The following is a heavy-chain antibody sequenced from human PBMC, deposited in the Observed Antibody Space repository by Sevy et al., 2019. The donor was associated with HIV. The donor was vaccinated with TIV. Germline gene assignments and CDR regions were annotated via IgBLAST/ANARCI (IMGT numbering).Heavy chain of an antibody. CDR3: ARDQGRGGDFWSGYYDY. V-gene: IGHV3-72*01. Sequence: GGSLRLSCAASGFTFSDHYMDWVRQAPGKGLEWVGRTRNKANSYTTEYAASVKGRFTISRDDSKNSLYLQMNSLKTEDPAVYYCARDQGRGGDFWSGYYDYWGQGTLVTVSS. CDR1: GFTFSDHY. D-gene: IGHD3-3*01. J-gene: IGHJ4*02. CDR2: TRNKANSYTT.